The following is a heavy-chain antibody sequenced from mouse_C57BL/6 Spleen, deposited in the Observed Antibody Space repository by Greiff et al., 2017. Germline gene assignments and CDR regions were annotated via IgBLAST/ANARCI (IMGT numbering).Heavy chain of an antibody. V-gene: IGHV1-53*01. Sequence: VQLQQPGTELVKPGASVKLSCKASGYTFTSYWMHWVKQRPGQGLKWIGNINPSNGGTNYNEKFNSKATLTVDKSSSTAYMQLSSLTSEDSAVYYCAREGNYGRFAYWGQGTLVTVSA. J-gene: IGHJ3*01. CDR3: AREGNYGRFAY. CDR1: GYTFTSYW. D-gene: IGHD2-1*01. CDR2: INPSNGGT.